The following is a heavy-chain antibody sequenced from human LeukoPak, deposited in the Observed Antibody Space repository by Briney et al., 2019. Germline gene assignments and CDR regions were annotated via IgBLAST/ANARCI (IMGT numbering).Heavy chain of an antibody. CDR3: AKELVRLTYYYYYMDV. CDR2: ISGNGGYT. J-gene: IGHJ6*03. CDR1: GFTFSNYA. Sequence: GGSLRLSCAASGFTFSNYAMSWVRQAPGKGLEWVAAISGNGGYTYYADSVKGRITISRDNSKNTLYLQMNSLRAEDTAVYYCAKELVRLTYYYYYMDVWGKGTTVTVSS. V-gene: IGHV3-23*01.